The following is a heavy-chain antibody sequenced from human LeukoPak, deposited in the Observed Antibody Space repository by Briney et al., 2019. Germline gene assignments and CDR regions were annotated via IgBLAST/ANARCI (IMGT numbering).Heavy chain of an antibody. V-gene: IGHV4-4*07. CDR1: GGSISSYY. D-gene: IGHD6-13*01. CDR3: ARQIASAGTAGFDF. Sequence: PSETLSLTCTVSGGSISSYYWSWLRQPAGKELEWIGRIYSTGSTNYNPSLKSRVTMSVDTSKNQFSLRLRSVTAADTAVYYWARQIASAGTAGFDFWGQGALVTVSS. J-gene: IGHJ4*02. CDR2: IYSTGST.